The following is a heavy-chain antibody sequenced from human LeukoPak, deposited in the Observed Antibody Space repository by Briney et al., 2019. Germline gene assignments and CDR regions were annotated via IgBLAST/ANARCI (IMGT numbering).Heavy chain of an antibody. D-gene: IGHD3-10*01. Sequence: PSETLSLTCTVSGGSISSGSYYWSWIRQPAGKGLEWIGRIYTSGSTNYNPSLKSRVTISVDTSKNQFSLKLSSVTAADTAVYYCAREGSTMVRGGLDIWGQGTMVTVSS. J-gene: IGHJ3*02. CDR2: IYTSGST. CDR3: AREGSTMVRGGLDI. CDR1: GGSISSGSYY. V-gene: IGHV4-61*02.